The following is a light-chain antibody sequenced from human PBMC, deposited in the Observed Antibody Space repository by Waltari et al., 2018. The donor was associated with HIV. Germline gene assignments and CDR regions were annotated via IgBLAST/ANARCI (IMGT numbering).Light chain of an antibody. V-gene: IGLV2-14*03. CDR2: DVT. J-gene: IGLJ3*02. CDR1: SSDIGGYDY. CDR3: TSFTTTTAWV. Sequence: QSALTQPASVSGSLGQSITFSCTGTSSDIGGYDYVSWYQQHPGEAPKIIIYDVTTRPSGISDRFSGSTSGDTASLTISGLQAEDEADYYCTSFTTTTAWVFGGGTKLTVL.